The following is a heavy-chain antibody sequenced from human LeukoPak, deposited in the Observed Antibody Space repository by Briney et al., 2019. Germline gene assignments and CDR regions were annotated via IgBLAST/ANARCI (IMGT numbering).Heavy chain of an antibody. V-gene: IGHV3-23*01. CDR2: ISGSGGST. D-gene: IGHD1-26*01. J-gene: IGHJ1*01. CDR3: AKSGGSYVIQH. CDR1: GFTFSSYA. Sequence: GGSLRLSCAASGFTFSSYAMSWVRQAPGKGLEWVSAISGSGGSTYYADSVKGRFTISRDNSKNTLYLHMNSLRAEDTAVYYCAKSGGSYVIQHWGQGTLVTVSS.